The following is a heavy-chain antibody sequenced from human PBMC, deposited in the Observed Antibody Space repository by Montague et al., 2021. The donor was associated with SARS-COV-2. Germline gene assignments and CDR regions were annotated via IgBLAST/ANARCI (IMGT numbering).Heavy chain of an antibody. CDR2: IIHNRRT. Sequence: SETLSLTCAVYGGSLNGYYWSCCRHPPGEKLEGMAEIIHNRRTTYNPSLNRRVTITVDTTKKKFSLKLSSVNAADTAVYYCARHGYYETYDAFDIWGQGTMVTVSS. CDR1: GGSLNGYY. J-gene: IGHJ3*02. V-gene: IGHV4-34*12. D-gene: IGHD3-22*01. CDR3: ARHGYYETYDAFDI.